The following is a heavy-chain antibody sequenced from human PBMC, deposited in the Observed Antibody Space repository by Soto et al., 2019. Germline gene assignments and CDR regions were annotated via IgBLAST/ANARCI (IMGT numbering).Heavy chain of an antibody. CDR1: GGSISSGGYS. V-gene: IGHV4-30-2*01. Sequence: PSEALSLTCAVSGGSISSGGYSWSWIRQPPGKGLEWIGYIYHSGSTYYNPSLKSRVTISVDRSKNQFSLKLSSVTAADTAVYYCARGYLANYYYYGMDVWGQGTTVPVSS. CDR2: IYHSGST. D-gene: IGHD3-10*01. CDR3: ARGYLANYYYYGMDV. J-gene: IGHJ6*02.